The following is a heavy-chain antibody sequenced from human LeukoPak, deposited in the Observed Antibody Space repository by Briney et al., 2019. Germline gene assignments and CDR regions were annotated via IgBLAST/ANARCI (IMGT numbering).Heavy chain of an antibody. CDR2: IKQDGSEK. Sequence: GGSLRLSCAASGFTISSYWMSWVRQAPGKGLEWVANIKQDGSEKYYVDSVKGRFTISRDNAKNSLYLPMNSLRAEDTAVYYCARRDGSGSVDYWGQGTLVTVSS. J-gene: IGHJ4*02. CDR3: ARRDGSGSVDY. CDR1: GFTISSYW. V-gene: IGHV3-7*01. D-gene: IGHD3-10*01.